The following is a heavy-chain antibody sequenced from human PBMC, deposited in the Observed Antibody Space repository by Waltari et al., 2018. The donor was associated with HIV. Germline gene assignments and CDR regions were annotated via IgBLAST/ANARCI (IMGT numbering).Heavy chain of an antibody. CDR1: GFTFSDYY. CDR2: ISSSGSTI. Sequence: SGFTFSDYYMSWIRQAPGKGLEWVSYISSSGSTIYYADSVKGRFTISRDNAKNSLYLQMNSLRAEDTAVYYCARVCDSSGYYHFGYYYGMDVWGQGTTVTVSS. CDR3: ARVCDSSGYYHFGYYYGMDV. V-gene: IGHV3-11*01. D-gene: IGHD3-22*01. J-gene: IGHJ6*02.